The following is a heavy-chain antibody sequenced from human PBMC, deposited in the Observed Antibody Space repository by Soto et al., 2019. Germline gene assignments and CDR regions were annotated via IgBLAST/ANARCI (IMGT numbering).Heavy chain of an antibody. V-gene: IGHV3-7*01. CDR1: GFTFSAYW. D-gene: IGHD3-16*02. J-gene: IGHJ6*02. CDR3: AIRTRGLSMDV. Sequence: EVQLVESGGGLVQPGGSLRLSCAASGFTFSAYWLSWVRQTPGKGLEWVANIKHDGSEKYYVDSVKGRFTISRDNAKNSVLLEMNSLRAEDTDVFYWAIRTRGLSMDVWGQGTKVTVSS. CDR2: IKHDGSEK.